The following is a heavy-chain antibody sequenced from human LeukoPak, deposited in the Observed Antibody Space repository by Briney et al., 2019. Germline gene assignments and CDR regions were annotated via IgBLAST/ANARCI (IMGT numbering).Heavy chain of an antibody. J-gene: IGHJ4*02. V-gene: IGHV4-39*01. CDR1: GDSISSSNCY. CDR3: ARQTGSGLFSLP. Sequence: SETLSLTCTVSGDSISSSNCYWGWIRQPPGKGLEWIGGIYFSGGTYYNASLKSRVTVSVDTSKNQFSLKLSSVTAADTAVYCCARQTGSGLFSLPGGQGTLVTVSS. CDR2: IYFSGGT. D-gene: IGHD3-10*01.